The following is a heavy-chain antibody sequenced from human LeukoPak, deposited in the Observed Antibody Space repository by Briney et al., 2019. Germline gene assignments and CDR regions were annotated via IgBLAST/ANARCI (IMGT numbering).Heavy chain of an antibody. CDR3: ARAAFGGSYRRSLKGQAPLFDY. CDR1: GGTFSSYA. Sequence: ASVKVSCKASGGTFSSYAISWVRQAPGQGLEWIGGIIPIFGTANYAQKFQGRVTITADESTSTAYMELSSLRSEDTAVYYCARAAFGGSYRRSLKGQAPLFDYWGQGTLVTASS. D-gene: IGHD1-26*01. V-gene: IGHV1-69*13. J-gene: IGHJ4*02. CDR2: IIPIFGTA.